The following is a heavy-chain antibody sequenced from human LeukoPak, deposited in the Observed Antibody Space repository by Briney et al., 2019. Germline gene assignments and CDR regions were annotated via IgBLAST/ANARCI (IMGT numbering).Heavy chain of an antibody. CDR1: VYTLTELS. CDR3: AREPGGYYDILTGYYKPGRNNWFDP. D-gene: IGHD3-9*01. CDR2: FDPEDGET. Sequence: ASVTVSCKVSVYTLTELSMHWVRQAPGKGLEWMGGFDPEDGETIYAQKFQGRVTMTEDTSTDTAYMELSSLRSEDTAVYYCAREPGGYYDILTGYYKPGRNNWFDPWGQGTLVTVSS. J-gene: IGHJ5*02. V-gene: IGHV1-24*01.